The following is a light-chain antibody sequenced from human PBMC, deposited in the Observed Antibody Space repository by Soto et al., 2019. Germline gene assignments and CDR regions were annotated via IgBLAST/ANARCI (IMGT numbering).Light chain of an antibody. V-gene: IGKV2-30*02. CDR2: KVS. CDR3: MQGTHWPWT. CDR1: QSLIHSDGNTY. J-gene: IGKJ1*01. Sequence: DVVMTQSPLSLPVTLGQPASISCRSSQSLIHSDGNTYLSWFQQRPGQSPRRLIYKVSDRDSGVPERFTGSGSGTDFTLKISRVEAEDVGVYYCMQGTHWPWTFGQGTEVEIK.